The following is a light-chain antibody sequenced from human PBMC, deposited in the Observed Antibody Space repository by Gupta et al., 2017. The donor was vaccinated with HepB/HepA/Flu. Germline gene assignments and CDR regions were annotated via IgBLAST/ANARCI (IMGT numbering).Light chain of an antibody. Sequence: EIVLTQSPGTLSLSPGERATLSCRASQSVSSSYLAWYQQKPGQAPRLLIYGASSRATGIPDRFSGSGSGTDFTLTSSRLEPEDIAVYYWQQYGSSLTFGQGTRLEIK. V-gene: IGKV3-20*01. CDR2: GAS. J-gene: IGKJ5*01. CDR1: QSVSSSY. CDR3: QQYGSSLT.